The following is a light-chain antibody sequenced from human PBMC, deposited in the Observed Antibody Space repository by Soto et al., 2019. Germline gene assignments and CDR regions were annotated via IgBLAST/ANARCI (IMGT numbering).Light chain of an antibody. J-gene: IGKJ5*01. V-gene: IGKV3D-20*02. Sequence: ESVATQSPATLALSPGERDTLPCRASRSVSRNYLAWYQQKPGQAPRLLIYGASSRATGIPDRFSGSGSGTDFTLTISRLEPEDFAVYYCQQRSNWPPITLGQGTRLEIK. CDR3: QQRSNWPPIT. CDR2: GAS. CDR1: RSVSRNY.